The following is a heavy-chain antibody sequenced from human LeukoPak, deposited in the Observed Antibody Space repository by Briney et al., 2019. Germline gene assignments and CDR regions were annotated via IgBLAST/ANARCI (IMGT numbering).Heavy chain of an antibody. CDR1: GYTFTGYY. D-gene: IGHD5-12*01. V-gene: IGHV1-2*02. CDR2: MNPNSGGT. J-gene: IGHJ4*02. Sequence: ASVRVSFKASGYTFTGYYMHWVRQAPRPGLEWMGWMNPNSGGTNYAQKFQGRVTMTRDTSISTAYMELSRLRSDDTAVYYCARHGYSGYDLVYWGQGTLVTVSS. CDR3: ARHGYSGYDLVY.